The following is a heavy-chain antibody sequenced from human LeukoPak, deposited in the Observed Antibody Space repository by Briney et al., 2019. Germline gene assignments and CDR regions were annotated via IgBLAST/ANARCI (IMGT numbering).Heavy chain of an antibody. CDR2: ISYSGST. V-gene: IGHV4-59*01. CDR3: ARDGRAGSLFAS. CDR1: GGSISGYY. D-gene: IGHD6-19*01. Sequence: PSETLSLTCTVSGGSISGYYWSWLRQPPGKGLEWVGYISYSGSTNYNPSLNSRVTISVDTSKNQFSLKLTSVTAADTAVYYCARDGRAGSLFASWGQGTLVTVSS. J-gene: IGHJ4*02.